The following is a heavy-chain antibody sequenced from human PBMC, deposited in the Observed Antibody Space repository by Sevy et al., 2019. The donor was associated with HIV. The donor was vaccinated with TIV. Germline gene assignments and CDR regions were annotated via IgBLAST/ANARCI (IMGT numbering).Heavy chain of an antibody. CDR2: IYSGGST. CDR3: ARDRRIVRSCSGGSCHYCYFGMDV. V-gene: IGHV3-53*01. D-gene: IGHD2-15*01. J-gene: IGHJ6*02. CDR1: GFTVSSTY. Sequence: GGSLRLSCAASGFTVSSTYMSWVRQAPGKGLECVSLIYSGGSTYYADSVKGRFTISRDNSKNTLYLQMDSLRAEDTAIYYCARDRRIVRSCSGGSCHYCYFGMDVWGQGTTVTVSS.